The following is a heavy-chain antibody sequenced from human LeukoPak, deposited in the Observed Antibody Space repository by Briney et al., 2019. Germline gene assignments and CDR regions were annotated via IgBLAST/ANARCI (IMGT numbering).Heavy chain of an antibody. CDR1: GFTFSSYG. CDR3: AKADIYGYSGWFDP. J-gene: IGHJ5*02. V-gene: IGHV3-30*02. Sequence: GGSLRLSCAASGFTFSSYGMHWVRQAPGKGLEWVAFIRYDGSNKYYADSVKGRFTISRDNAKNSLYLQMNSLRAEDTAVYYCAKADIYGYSGWFDPWGQGTLVTVSS. CDR2: IRYDGSNK. D-gene: IGHD5-18*01.